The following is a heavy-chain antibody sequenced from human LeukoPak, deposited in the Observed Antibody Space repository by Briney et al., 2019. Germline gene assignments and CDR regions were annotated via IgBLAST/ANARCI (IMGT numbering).Heavy chain of an antibody. V-gene: IGHV3-30-3*01. D-gene: IGHD6-19*01. J-gene: IGHJ4*02. CDR3: ASMYSSVDY. Sequence: SCKASGGTFSSYAMHWVRQAPGKGLEWVAVISYDGSNKYYADSVKGRFTISRDNSKNTLYLQMNSLRAEDTAVYYCASMYSSVDYWGQGTLVTVSS. CDR1: GGTFSSYA. CDR2: ISYDGSNK.